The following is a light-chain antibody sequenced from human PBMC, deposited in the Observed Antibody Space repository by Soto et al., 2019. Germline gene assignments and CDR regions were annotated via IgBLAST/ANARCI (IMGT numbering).Light chain of an antibody. V-gene: IGLV2-11*01. Sequence: QSALTQPRSVSGSPGQSVTISCTGTSSDVGGYNYVSWYQQHPGKAPKLMIYDVTKRPSGVPDRFSGSKSGNTASLTISGLHAEDEADYYCCSYAGGYTFGVFGGGTKLTVL. J-gene: IGLJ2*01. CDR1: SSDVGGYNY. CDR2: DVT. CDR3: CSYAGGYTFGV.